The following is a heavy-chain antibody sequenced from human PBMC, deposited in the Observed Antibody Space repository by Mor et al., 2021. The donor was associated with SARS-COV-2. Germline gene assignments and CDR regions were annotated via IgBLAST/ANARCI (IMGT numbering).Heavy chain of an antibody. V-gene: IGHV3-53*01. CDR3: ARRSVVGATKGIDY. Sequence: RQAPGKGQEWVSVIYSGGSTYYADSVKGRFTISRDNSKNTLYLQMNSLRAEDTAVYYCARRSVVGATKGIDYWGQGTL. J-gene: IGHJ4*02. CDR2: IYSGGST. D-gene: IGHD1-26*01.